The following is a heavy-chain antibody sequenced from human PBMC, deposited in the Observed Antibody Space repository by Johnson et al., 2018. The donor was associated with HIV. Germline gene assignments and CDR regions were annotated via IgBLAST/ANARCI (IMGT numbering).Heavy chain of an antibody. CDR2: ISYDGTNK. D-gene: IGHD3-22*01. CDR3: AKDQGITMIVVVAGAFDI. Sequence: QVQLVESGGGVVQPGRSLRLSCAASGFTFRSYDMHWVRQAPGKGLEWVAVISYDGTNKSYADSVPVRFTISIDNSKNTLYLQMNSLRAEDTAVYYCAKDQGITMIVVVAGAFDIWGQGTMVTVSS. J-gene: IGHJ3*02. CDR1: GFTFRSYD. V-gene: IGHV3-30*18.